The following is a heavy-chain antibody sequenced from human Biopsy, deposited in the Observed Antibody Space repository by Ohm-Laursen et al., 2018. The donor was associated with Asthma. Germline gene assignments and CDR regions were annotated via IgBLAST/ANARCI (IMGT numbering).Heavy chain of an antibody. D-gene: IGHD6-19*01. CDR3: ARGGYCSGVTCFPFDR. V-gene: IGHV3-23*01. CDR2: IGDGGHST. Sequence: SLRLSCAASGFSFFTYGMSWVRRAPGKGLEWVAVIGDGGHSTNYADSVRGRFTVSRDDSRDTLYLHLNSLTAEDTAVYFCARGGYCSGVTCFPFDRWGQGTRVSVSS. J-gene: IGHJ4*02. CDR1: GFSFFTYG.